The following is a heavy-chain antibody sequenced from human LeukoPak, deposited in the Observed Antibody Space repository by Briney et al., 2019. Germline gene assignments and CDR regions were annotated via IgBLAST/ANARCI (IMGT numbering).Heavy chain of an antibody. CDR2: ISYDGANK. CDR3: ARPYGSGSYYQRRPFDY. J-gene: IGHJ4*02. V-gene: IGHV3-30-3*01. D-gene: IGHD3-10*01. CDR1: EFTFSYYA. Sequence: GRSLRLSCAASEFTFSYYAIHWVRRAPGKGLEWVAVISYDGANKYYADSVKGRFTISRDNSKNTLYLEMNSLRVEDTAVYYCARPYGSGSYYQRRPFDYWGQGTLVTVSS.